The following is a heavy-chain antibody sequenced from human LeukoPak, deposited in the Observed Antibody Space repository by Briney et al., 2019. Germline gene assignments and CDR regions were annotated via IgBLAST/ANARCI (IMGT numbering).Heavy chain of an antibody. CDR2: IYYSGST. CDR3: ARDGSYGPDY. V-gene: IGHV4-39*02. Sequence: SETLSLTCTVSGGSISSSSYYWGWIRQPPGKGLEWIGSIYYSGSTYYNPSLKSRVTISVDTSKNQFSLKLSSVTAADTAVYYCARDGSYGPDYWGQGTLVIVSS. J-gene: IGHJ4*02. CDR1: GGSISSSSYY. D-gene: IGHD3-16*01.